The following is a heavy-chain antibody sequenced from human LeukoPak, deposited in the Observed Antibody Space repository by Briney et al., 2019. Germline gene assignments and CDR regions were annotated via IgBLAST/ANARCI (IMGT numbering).Heavy chain of an antibody. CDR3: ARANMVRGVGSFFDRNWFDP. J-gene: IGHJ5*02. Sequence: ASVKVSCKASGYTFTGYYMHWVRQAPGQGLEWMGIINPSGGSTSYAQKFQGRVTMTRDMSTSTVYMELSSLRSDDTAVYYCARANMVRGVGSFFDRNWFDPWGQGTLVTVSS. CDR1: GYTFTGYY. CDR2: INPSGGST. V-gene: IGHV1-46*01. D-gene: IGHD3-10*01.